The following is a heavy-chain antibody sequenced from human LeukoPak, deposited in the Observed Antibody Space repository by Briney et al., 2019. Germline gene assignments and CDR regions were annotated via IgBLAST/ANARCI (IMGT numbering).Heavy chain of an antibody. CDR2: IYSGGST. CDR1: GFTVSSNY. CDR3: ARDNYYGSGSYYIPSYYYYGMDV. D-gene: IGHD3-10*01. V-gene: IGHV3-66*02. Sequence: GGSLRLSCAASGFTVSSNYMSWVRQAPGKGLEWVSVIYSGGSTYYADSVKGRFTISRDNSENTLYLQMNSLRAEDTAVYYCARDNYYGSGSYYIPSYYYYGMDVWGQGTTVTVSS. J-gene: IGHJ6*02.